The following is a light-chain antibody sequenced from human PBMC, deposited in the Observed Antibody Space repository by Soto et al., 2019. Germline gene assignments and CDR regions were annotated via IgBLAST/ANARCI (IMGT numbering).Light chain of an antibody. CDR1: QSVSSSY. CDR3: QQYGSSSWT. CDR2: GAS. Sequence: EIVLTQSPGTLSLSPGERATLSCRASQSVSSSYLAWYQQKPGKAPRLLIYGASSRATGIPDRFSGSGSETDFTLTISRLEPEDFAGYYCQQYGSSSWTFGQGTKVEIK. V-gene: IGKV3-20*01. J-gene: IGKJ1*01.